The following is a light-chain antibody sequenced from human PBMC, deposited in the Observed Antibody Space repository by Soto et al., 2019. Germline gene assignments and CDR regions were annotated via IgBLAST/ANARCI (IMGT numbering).Light chain of an antibody. Sequence: IQMTQSPYTPSASVRDRVTIACRASQSISSWLAWYQQKPGKAPKLLIYKASSLESGVPSRFCGTESGTEFTLTISSLQPDDYATYYCQQYNSYSPRTFGQGTKVDIK. CDR1: QSISSW. V-gene: IGKV1-5*03. CDR2: KAS. J-gene: IGKJ1*01. CDR3: QQYNSYSPRT.